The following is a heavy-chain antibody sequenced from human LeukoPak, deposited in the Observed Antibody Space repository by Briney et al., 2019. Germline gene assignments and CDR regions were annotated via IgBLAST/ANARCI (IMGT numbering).Heavy chain of an antibody. J-gene: IGHJ1*01. CDR3: ATTPSRGPIVVVPAAIFQH. D-gene: IGHD2-2*01. Sequence: GASVKVSCKAAGYTFTSYDINWVRQATGQGLEWMGWMNPNSGNTGYAQKFQGRVTITRNTSISTAYMELSSLRSEDTAVYYCATTPSRGPIVVVPAAIFQHWGQGTLVTVSS. V-gene: IGHV1-8*03. CDR2: MNPNSGNT. CDR1: GYTFTSYD.